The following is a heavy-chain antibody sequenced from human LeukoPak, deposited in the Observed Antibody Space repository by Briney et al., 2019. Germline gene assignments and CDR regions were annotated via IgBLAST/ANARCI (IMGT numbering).Heavy chain of an antibody. CDR3: AKGRPQGGTFDY. V-gene: IGHV3-30*18. D-gene: IGHD6-6*01. J-gene: IGHJ4*02. CDR2: ISYDGSNK. Sequence: GRSLRLSCAASGFTLSSYGMHSVCQAPGKRLERVAVISYDGSNKYYADSAKGRFTISRDNSKNTLYLQMNSLRAEDTAVYYCAKGRPQGGTFDYWGQGTLVTVSS. CDR1: GFTLSSYG.